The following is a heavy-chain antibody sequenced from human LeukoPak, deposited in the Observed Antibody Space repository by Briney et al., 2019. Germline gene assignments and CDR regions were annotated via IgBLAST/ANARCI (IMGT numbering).Heavy chain of an antibody. D-gene: IGHD1-26*01. CDR3: ARPPRARATSVGSP. J-gene: IGHJ4*02. CDR1: GFTFSSTW. CDR2: INSDGSST. Sequence: PGGSLRLSCTASGFTFSSTWMHWVRQAPGKGLVWVSRINSDGSSTIYADSVKGRFTISRDNSKNTLYLQMNSLRAEDTAVYYCARPPRARATSVGSPWGQGTLVTVSS. V-gene: IGHV3-74*01.